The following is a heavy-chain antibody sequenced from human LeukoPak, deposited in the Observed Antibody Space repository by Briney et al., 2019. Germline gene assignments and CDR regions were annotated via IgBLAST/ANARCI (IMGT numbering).Heavy chain of an antibody. CDR3: ARTQYEVPAAPLDY. Sequence: SETLSLPCTVSGGSISSGGYYWSRIRQPPGKGVEWIGEIYHSGSTNYNPSLKSRVTISVDKSKNQFSLKLSSVTAADTAVYSCARTQYEVPAAPLDYWGQGTLVTVSS. CDR1: GGSISSGGYY. V-gene: IGHV4-30-2*01. CDR2: IYHSGST. D-gene: IGHD2-2*01. J-gene: IGHJ4*02.